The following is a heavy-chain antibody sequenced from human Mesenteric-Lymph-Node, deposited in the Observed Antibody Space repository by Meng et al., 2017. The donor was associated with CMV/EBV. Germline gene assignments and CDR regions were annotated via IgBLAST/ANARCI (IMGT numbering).Heavy chain of an antibody. Sequence: GESLKISCAASGFTFSNAWMSWVRQAPGKGLEWVGRIKSKTDGGTTDYAAPVKGRFTISRDDSKNTLYLQMNSLKTEDTAVYYCTTDSYSSSWFGSYYYYGMDVWGQGTTVTVSS. CDR1: GFTFSNAW. J-gene: IGHJ6*02. V-gene: IGHV3-15*01. CDR3: TTDSYSSSWFGSYYYYGMDV. CDR2: IKSKTDGGTT. D-gene: IGHD6-13*01.